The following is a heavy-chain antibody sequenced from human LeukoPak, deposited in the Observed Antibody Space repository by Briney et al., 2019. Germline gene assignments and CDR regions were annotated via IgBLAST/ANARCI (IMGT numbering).Heavy chain of an antibody. CDR1: GFTFGDYA. CDR2: IRSKAYGGTT. Sequence: GGSLRLSCTASGFTFGDYAMSWFRQAPGKGLEWVGFIRSKAYGGTTEYAASVKGRFTISRDDSKSIAYLQMNSLKTEDTAVYYCTRDSHYGGNPPFDYWGQGTLVTVSS. V-gene: IGHV3-49*03. D-gene: IGHD4-23*01. J-gene: IGHJ4*02. CDR3: TRDSHYGGNPPFDY.